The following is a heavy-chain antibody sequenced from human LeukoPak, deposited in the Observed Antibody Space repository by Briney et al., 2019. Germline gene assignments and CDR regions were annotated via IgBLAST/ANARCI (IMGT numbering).Heavy chain of an antibody. CDR2: ISSSSNTT. Sequence: GGSLRLSCAASGFSFSTYSMNWVRQAPGKGLEWVSYISSSSNTTYYAVSVKGRFTVSRDNSKNTLYLQMNSLRAEDTAVYYCAKDLMGQWLSPYYYGMDVWGQGTTVTVSS. J-gene: IGHJ6*02. CDR1: GFSFSTYS. V-gene: IGHV3-48*01. CDR3: AKDLMGQWLSPYYYGMDV. D-gene: IGHD6-19*01.